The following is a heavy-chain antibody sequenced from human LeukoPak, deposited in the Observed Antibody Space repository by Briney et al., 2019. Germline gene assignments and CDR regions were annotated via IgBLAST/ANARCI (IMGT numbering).Heavy chain of an antibody. V-gene: IGHV3-21*01. CDR2: ISSSSSYI. D-gene: IGHD5-12*01. J-gene: IGHJ4*02. CDR3: GRDPVSRYRGYESPMFDY. CDR1: GFTFSSYS. Sequence: GGSLRLSCAASGFTFSSYSMNWVRQAPGKGLEWVSSISSSSSYIYYADSVKGRFTISRDNAKNSLYLQMNSLRAEDTAVYYCGRDPVSRYRGYESPMFDYWGQGTLVTVSS.